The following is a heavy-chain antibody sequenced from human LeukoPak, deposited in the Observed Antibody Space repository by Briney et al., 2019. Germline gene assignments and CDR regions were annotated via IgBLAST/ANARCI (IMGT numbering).Heavy chain of an antibody. J-gene: IGHJ4*02. D-gene: IGHD2-2*01. Sequence: GGSLRLSCAASGSTFRSYGMHWVRQAPGKGLEWVAVISYDGSNKYYADSVKGRFTISRDNSKNTLYLQMNSLRAEDTAVYYCARGGRYCSSTSCYLGRWGQGTLVTVSS. CDR3: ARGGRYCSSTSCYLGR. CDR2: ISYDGSNK. CDR1: GSTFRSYG. V-gene: IGHV3-30*03.